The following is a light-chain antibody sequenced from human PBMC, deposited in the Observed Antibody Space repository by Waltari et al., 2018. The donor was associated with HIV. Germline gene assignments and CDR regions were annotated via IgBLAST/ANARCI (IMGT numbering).Light chain of an antibody. J-gene: IGLJ3*02. Sequence: QSILTQPPSASGTPGQRVSISCSGSSSNIGSYPVNWYHQLPGTAPKLLIFGNDQRPSGVPDRFSASKSDTSASLTISRLQSGDEGDYYCAAWDDSLDGLFGGGTKLTVL. CDR1: SSNIGSYP. CDR2: GND. CDR3: AAWDDSLDGL. V-gene: IGLV1-44*01.